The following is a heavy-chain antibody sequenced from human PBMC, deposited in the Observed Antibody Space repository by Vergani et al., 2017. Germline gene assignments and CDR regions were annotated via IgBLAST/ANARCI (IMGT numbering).Heavy chain of an antibody. CDR1: GGSISSGDYY. D-gene: IGHD3-10*01. Sequence: QVQLQESGPGLVKPSQTLSLTCTVSGGSISSGDYYWSWIRQPPGKGLEWIGYIYYSGSTYYNPSLKSRVTISVDTSKNQFSLKLSSVTAADTAVYYCARDQGQGMVRGSSQGLDYWGQGTLVTVSS. CDR2: IYYSGST. V-gene: IGHV4-30-4*08. CDR3: ARDQGQGMVRGSSQGLDY. J-gene: IGHJ4*02.